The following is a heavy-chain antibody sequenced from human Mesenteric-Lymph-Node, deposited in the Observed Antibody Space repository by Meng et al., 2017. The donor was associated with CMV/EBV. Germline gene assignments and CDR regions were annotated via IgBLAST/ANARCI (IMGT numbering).Heavy chain of an antibody. CDR2: IRYDGSNK. CDR3: AKDLRFLEWPDY. D-gene: IGHD3-3*01. Sequence: GGSLRLSCAASGFTFSSYGMHWVRQAPGKGLEWVAFIRYDGSNKYYADSVKGRFTISRDNSKNTLYLQMNSLRAEDTAVYYCAKDLRFLEWPDYWGQGTLVTVSS. J-gene: IGHJ4*02. V-gene: IGHV3-30*02. CDR1: GFTFSSYG.